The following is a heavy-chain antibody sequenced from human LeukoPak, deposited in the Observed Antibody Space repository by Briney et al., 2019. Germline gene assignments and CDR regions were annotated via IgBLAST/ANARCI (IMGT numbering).Heavy chain of an antibody. CDR2: IKEDGSEK. Sequence: PGGSLRLSCAASGFIFSRVWMSWVRQAPGKGLEWVASIKEDGSEKHYLDSVKGRFTISRDNARNSLYLQISSLRAEDTAVYYCARGGGWDQLLFHYWGQGTLVTVSS. CDR1: GFIFSRVW. CDR3: ARGGGWDQLLFHY. V-gene: IGHV3-7*01. J-gene: IGHJ4*02. D-gene: IGHD2-2*01.